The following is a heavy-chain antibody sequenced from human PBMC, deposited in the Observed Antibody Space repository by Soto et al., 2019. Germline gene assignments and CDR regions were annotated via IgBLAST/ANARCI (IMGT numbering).Heavy chain of an antibody. Sequence: SETLSLTCTVSGGSISSYYWSWIRQPPGKGLEWIGYIYYSGSTNYNPSLKSRVTISVDTSKNQFSLKLSSVTAADTTVYYCPRSTPDWGSDYWGQGTLVTVSS. CDR2: IYYSGST. CDR1: GGSISSYY. J-gene: IGHJ4*02. D-gene: IGHD7-27*01. V-gene: IGHV4-59*08. CDR3: PRSTPDWGSDY.